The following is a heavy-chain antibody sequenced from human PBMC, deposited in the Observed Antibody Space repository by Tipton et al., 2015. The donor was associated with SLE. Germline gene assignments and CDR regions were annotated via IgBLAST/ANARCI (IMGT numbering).Heavy chain of an antibody. Sequence: GLVKPSETLSLTCTVSGGSISTYHWTWIRQPPGKGLEWIGYIFYSGGTNYNPSLKSRVTISGDTSKNQFSLRLSSVTAADTAVYYCAGGELRYGDYDFYYWGQGSLVTVSS. CDR1: GGSISTYH. CDR3: AGGELRYGDYDFYY. J-gene: IGHJ4*02. D-gene: IGHD4-17*01. CDR2: IFYSGGT. V-gene: IGHV4-59*01.